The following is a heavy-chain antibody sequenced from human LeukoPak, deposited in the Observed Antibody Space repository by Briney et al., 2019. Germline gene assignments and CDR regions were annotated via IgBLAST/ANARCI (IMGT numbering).Heavy chain of an antibody. V-gene: IGHV1-46*01. CDR1: GYTFTSYY. CDR3: ARDNSVGDYAWWFDP. J-gene: IGHJ5*02. D-gene: IGHD1-26*01. Sequence: GASVKVSCKASGYTFTSYYMHWVRQAPGQGLKWMGLINPSGGTTRYAQKFQGRVTMTRDLSTSTDYMELSSLRSDDTAVYFCARDNSVGDYAWWFDPWGQGTLVTVSS. CDR2: INPSGGTT.